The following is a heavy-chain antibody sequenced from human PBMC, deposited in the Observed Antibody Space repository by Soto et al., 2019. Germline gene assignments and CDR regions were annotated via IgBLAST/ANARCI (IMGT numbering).Heavy chain of an antibody. CDR2: IYATGTT. D-gene: IGHD1-1*01. V-gene: IGHV4-4*07. CDR1: GASISGFY. Sequence: KTSETLSLTCTVSGASISGFYWSWIRKSAGKGLEWIGRIYATGTTDYNPSLKSRVMMSVDTSKKQFSLKLRSVTAADTAVYYCVRDGTKTLRDWFDPWGQGISVTVSS. CDR3: VRDGTKTLRDWFDP. J-gene: IGHJ5*02.